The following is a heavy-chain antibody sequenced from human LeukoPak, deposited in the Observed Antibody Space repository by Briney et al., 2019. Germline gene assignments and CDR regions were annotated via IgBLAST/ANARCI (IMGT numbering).Heavy chain of an antibody. V-gene: IGHV4-34*01. Sequence: SETLSLTCAVYGGSFSGYYWSWIRQPPGKGLEWIGCIYHSGSTYYNPSLKSRVTISVDRSKNQFSLKLSSVTAADTAVYYCARGRSRLDYWGQGTLVTVSS. CDR1: GGSFSGYY. J-gene: IGHJ4*02. CDR2: IYHSGST. D-gene: IGHD6-19*01. CDR3: ARGRSRLDY.